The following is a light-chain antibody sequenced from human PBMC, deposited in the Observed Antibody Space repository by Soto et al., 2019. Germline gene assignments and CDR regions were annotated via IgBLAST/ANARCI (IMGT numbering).Light chain of an antibody. CDR2: DAS. V-gene: IGKV1-5*01. CDR3: QQREHWPPIT. CDR1: QRISTW. Sequence: DIQMTQSPSTLSASVGDGVTITCRASQRISTWLAWYQQKPGKAPKLLISDASSLETGVPSRFSGSGSGTEFTLTISSLEPEDFAVYYCQQREHWPPITFGQGTRLEI. J-gene: IGKJ5*01.